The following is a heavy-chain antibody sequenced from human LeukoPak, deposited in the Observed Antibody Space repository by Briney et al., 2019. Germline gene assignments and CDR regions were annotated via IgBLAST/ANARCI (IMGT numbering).Heavy chain of an antibody. Sequence: GGSLRLSCAASGFTFSSYAMSWVRQAPGKGLEWISAISGSGGSTYYADSVKGRFTISRDNSKNTLYLQMNSLRAEDTAVYYCAKDLMRYSYGPADAFDIWGQGTMVTVSS. J-gene: IGHJ3*02. CDR1: GFTFSSYA. CDR3: AKDLMRYSYGPADAFDI. D-gene: IGHD5-18*01. CDR2: ISGSGGST. V-gene: IGHV3-23*01.